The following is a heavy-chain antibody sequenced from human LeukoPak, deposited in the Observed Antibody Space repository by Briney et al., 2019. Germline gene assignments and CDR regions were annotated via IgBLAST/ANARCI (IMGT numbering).Heavy chain of an antibody. CDR2: ISSSSSYI. D-gene: IGHD5-24*01. CDR1: GFTFSSYS. V-gene: IGHV3-21*04. CDR3: AKSGYNRFDY. J-gene: IGHJ4*02. Sequence: GGSLRLSCAASGFTFSSYSMNWVRQAPGKGLEWVSSISSSSSYIYYADSVKGRFTISRDNAKNSLYLQMNSLIAEDTAVYYCAKSGYNRFDYWGQGTRVTVSS.